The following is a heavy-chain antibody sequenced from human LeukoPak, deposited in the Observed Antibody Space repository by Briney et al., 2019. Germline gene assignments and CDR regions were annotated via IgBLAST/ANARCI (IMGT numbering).Heavy chain of an antibody. Sequence: SETLSLTCTVSGGSISSGSYYWSWIRQPAGKGLEWIGRIYTSGSTNYNPSLKSRVTISVDTSKNQFSPKLSSVTAADTAVYCCASYGGGSHRYFDYWGQGTLVTVSS. CDR2: IYTSGST. D-gene: IGHD1-26*01. CDR3: ASYGGGSHRYFDY. J-gene: IGHJ4*02. CDR1: GGSISSGSYY. V-gene: IGHV4-61*02.